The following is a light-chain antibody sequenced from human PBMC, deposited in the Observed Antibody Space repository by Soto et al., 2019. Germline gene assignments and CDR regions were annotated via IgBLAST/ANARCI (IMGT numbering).Light chain of an antibody. CDR1: QSVSSSY. Sequence: EIVLTQSPGTLSLSPGEIVTLSCRASQSVSSSYLAWYQQKPGQAPRLLNYGASSRATGIPDRFSGSGSGTDFTLTISRLEPEDFAVYYCQQYGSSPWTFGQGTKVEIK. V-gene: IGKV3-20*01. CDR2: GAS. CDR3: QQYGSSPWT. J-gene: IGKJ1*01.